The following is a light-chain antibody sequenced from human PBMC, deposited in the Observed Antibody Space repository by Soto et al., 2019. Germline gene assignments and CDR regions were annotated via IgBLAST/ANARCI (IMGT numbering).Light chain of an antibody. CDR2: EDN. CDR1: SGNIFNNY. V-gene: IGLV6-57*02. Sequence: NFMLTQPHSVSESRGKTVTIYCTGSSGNIFNNYVQWFQQRPGSAPTTVIYEDNQRPYGVPDRFSGSIDIPSNSASLTISGLRAEDEADYYCQSYDSTIHAVVFGGGTKVTVL. J-gene: IGLJ2*01. CDR3: QSYDSTIHAVV.